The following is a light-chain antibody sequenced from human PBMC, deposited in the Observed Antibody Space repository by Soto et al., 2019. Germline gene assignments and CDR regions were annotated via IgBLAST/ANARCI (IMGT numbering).Light chain of an antibody. CDR1: QSISSW. CDR2: KAS. Sequence: DIQMTQSPSTLSVSVGDRVTITCRASQSISSWLAWYQQNPGKAPKLLIYKASSLQSGVPSRFSGSGSGTEFTLTISSLQPDDFATYYCQQCNHWYTFGQGTKLEIK. V-gene: IGKV1-5*03. CDR3: QQCNHWYT. J-gene: IGKJ2*01.